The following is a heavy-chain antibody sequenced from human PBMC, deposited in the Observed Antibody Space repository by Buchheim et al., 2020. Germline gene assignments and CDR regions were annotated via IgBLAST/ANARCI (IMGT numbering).Heavy chain of an antibody. Sequence: QVQLVQSGAEVKKPGSSVKVSCKASGGTFSSYTISWVRQAPGQGLEWMGRIIPILGIANYAQKFQGRVTITADKSTSTAYMELSSLRSEDTAVYYCARAPSYDFWSGYYTHYGMDVWGQGTT. CDR2: IIPILGIA. J-gene: IGHJ6*02. CDR1: GGTFSSYT. V-gene: IGHV1-69*02. D-gene: IGHD3-3*01. CDR3: ARAPSYDFWSGYYTHYGMDV.